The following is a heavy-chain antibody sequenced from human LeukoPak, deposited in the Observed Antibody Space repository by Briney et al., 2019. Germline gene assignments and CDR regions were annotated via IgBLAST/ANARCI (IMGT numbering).Heavy chain of an antibody. CDR1: GYTFTGYY. D-gene: IGHD3-10*01. CDR2: INPNSGGT. V-gene: IGHV1-2*02. CDR3: ARDQRALWFGDSSWVWFDP. Sequence: ASVKVSCKPSGYTFTGYYMHWVRQAPGHALEWMGWINPNSGGTNYAQKFQGRVTMTRDTSISTAYMELSRLRSDDTAVYYCARDQRALWFGDSSWVWFDPWGQGTLVTVSS. J-gene: IGHJ5*02.